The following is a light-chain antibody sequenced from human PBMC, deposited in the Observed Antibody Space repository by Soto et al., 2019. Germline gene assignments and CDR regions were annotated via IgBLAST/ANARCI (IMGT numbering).Light chain of an antibody. Sequence: DIQMTQSPSSLSASVGDRVTITCRASQSISNYLNWYQQKPGRAPKVLIFSASSLQSGVPSRFSGSGSWTAFTLTICSLQPEDFATYYCHQSYRSPPTFGQGTKV. CDR1: QSISNY. CDR2: SAS. CDR3: HQSYRSPPT. J-gene: IGKJ1*01. V-gene: IGKV1-39*01.